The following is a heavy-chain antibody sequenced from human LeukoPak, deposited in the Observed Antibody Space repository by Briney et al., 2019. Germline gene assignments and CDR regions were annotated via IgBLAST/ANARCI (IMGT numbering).Heavy chain of an antibody. J-gene: IGHJ3*02. D-gene: IGHD6-19*01. CDR1: GYTFNDYL. CDR2: INPKSGGT. CDR3: AKVRVYRSVWYPIYKDACDI. V-gene: IGHV1-2*02. Sequence: ASVKVSCKTSGYTFNDYLIHWVRQAPGQGPEWMAWINPKSGGTNYEQTFQGRVSLTRGTSISTAYLELSRLISDDTAVYYCAKVRVYRSVWYPIYKDACDIWGQGTMVTVSS.